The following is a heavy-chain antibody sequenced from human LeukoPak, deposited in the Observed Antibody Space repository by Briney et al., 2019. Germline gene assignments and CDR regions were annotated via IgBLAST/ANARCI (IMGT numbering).Heavy chain of an antibody. V-gene: IGHV3-30*04. CDR3: ARGHIPGAPYDWFDP. Sequence: GGSLRLSCAASGFTFSNYAMNWVRQAPGKGLEWVAVISSDGRNKYYADSVKGRFTISRDNSANTLYVQMNSLRAEDTAVYYCARGHIPGAPYDWFDPWGQGTLVTVSS. CDR2: ISSDGRNK. D-gene: IGHD2-2*01. J-gene: IGHJ5*02. CDR1: GFTFSNYA.